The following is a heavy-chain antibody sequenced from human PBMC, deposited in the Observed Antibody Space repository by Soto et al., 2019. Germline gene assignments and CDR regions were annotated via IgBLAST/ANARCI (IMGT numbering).Heavy chain of an antibody. Sequence: GGSLRLSCSDSGFTFGSFGIHWVRQAPGKVLEWVSHIGPYGTDIVYADSVKGRFIISRDNARNTVYLQMNSLEAEDTAVYYCAKLPWEVAPSWGQGT. CDR1: GFTFGSFG. CDR3: AKLPWEVAPS. J-gene: IGHJ5*02. CDR2: IGPYGTDI. V-gene: IGHV3-74*03. D-gene: IGHD1-26*01.